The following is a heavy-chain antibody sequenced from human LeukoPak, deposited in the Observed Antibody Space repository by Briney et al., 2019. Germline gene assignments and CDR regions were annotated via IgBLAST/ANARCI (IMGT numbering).Heavy chain of an antibody. CDR3: ARAEAVGVPYGMDV. V-gene: IGHV6-1*01. D-gene: IGHD2-2*01. CDR1: GDSVSSNSAA. CDR2: TYYRSKWYN. J-gene: IGHJ6*02. Sequence: LSQTLSLNCAISGDSVSSNSAAWPWIRQSPSRGLEWLGRTYYRSKWYNDYAVSVKSRITIDPDSSKNQFSLQLYSVTPEDTAVYYCARAEAVGVPYGMDVWAQGTTVTVSS.